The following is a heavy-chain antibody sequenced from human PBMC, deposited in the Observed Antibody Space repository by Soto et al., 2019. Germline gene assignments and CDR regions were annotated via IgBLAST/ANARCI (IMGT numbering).Heavy chain of an antibody. D-gene: IGHD1-7*01. CDR1: GGSISSYY. CDR2: IYYSGST. V-gene: IGHV4-59*08. Sequence: SETLSLTCTVSGGSISSYYWSWIRQPPGKGLEWIGYIYYSGSTNYSPSLKSRVTISVDTSKNQFSLKLSSVTAADTAVYYCARRLYNRNYKGSFDYWGQGTLVTVSS. CDR3: ARRLYNRNYKGSFDY. J-gene: IGHJ4*02.